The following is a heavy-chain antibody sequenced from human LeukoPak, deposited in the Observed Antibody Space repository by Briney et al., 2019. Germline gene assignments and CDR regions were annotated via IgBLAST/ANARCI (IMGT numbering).Heavy chain of an antibody. V-gene: IGHV4-31*03. Sequence: SETLSLTCTVSGGSISSGGYYWSWIRQHPGKGLEWIGYIYYSGSTYYSPSLKSRVTISVDTSKNQSSLKLSSVTAADTAVYYCARDRGSYGIDYWGQGTLVTVSS. D-gene: IGHD1-26*01. CDR2: IYYSGST. CDR1: GGSISSGGYY. J-gene: IGHJ4*02. CDR3: ARDRGSYGIDY.